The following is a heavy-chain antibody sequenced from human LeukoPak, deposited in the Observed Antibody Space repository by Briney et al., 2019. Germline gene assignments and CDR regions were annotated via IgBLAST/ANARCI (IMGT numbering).Heavy chain of an antibody. J-gene: IGHJ4*02. CDR3: ARRYCVGGSCYTVIDY. CDR2: IKQDGSEK. Sequence: GGSLRLSCAASGFTVSNYWMTWVRQAPGKGLEWVAHIKQDGSEKYYVDSVKGRFTISRDNAKNSLSLQMNSLRAEDTAMYYCARRYCVGGSCYTVIDYWGQGTLVTVSS. V-gene: IGHV3-7*01. CDR1: GFTVSNYW. D-gene: IGHD2-15*01.